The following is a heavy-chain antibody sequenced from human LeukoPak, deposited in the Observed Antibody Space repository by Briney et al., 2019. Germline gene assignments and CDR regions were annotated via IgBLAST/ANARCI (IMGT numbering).Heavy chain of an antibody. CDR2: INTNTGNP. Sequence: ASVKVSCKASGYTFTSYAMNWVRQAPGQGLELMGWINTNTGNPTYAQGFTGRFVFSLDTSVSTAYLQISSLKAEDTAVYYCARLGYCTNGVCFSRRKTYNWFDPWGQGTLVTVSS. V-gene: IGHV7-4-1*02. J-gene: IGHJ5*02. D-gene: IGHD2-8*01. CDR1: GYTFTSYA. CDR3: ARLGYCTNGVCFSRRKTYNWFDP.